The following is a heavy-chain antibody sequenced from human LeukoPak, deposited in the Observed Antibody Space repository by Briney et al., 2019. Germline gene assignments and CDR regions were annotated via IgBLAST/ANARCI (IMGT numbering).Heavy chain of an antibody. D-gene: IGHD6-25*01. CDR1: GGSLSSSSYY. J-gene: IGHJ4*02. V-gene: IGHV4-39*01. Sequence: SETLSLTCTVSGGSLSSSSYYWGWIRQPPGKGLEWIGNTYYGGDTNYNPSLKSRVTISVDTSKNQFSLELNSVTAADTAVYYCAAAFDYWGQGTLVTVSS. CDR3: AAAFDY. CDR2: TYYGGDT.